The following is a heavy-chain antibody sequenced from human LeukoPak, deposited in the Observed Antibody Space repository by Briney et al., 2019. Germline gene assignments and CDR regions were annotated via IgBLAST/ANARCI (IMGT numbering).Heavy chain of an antibody. D-gene: IGHD6-19*01. J-gene: IGHJ4*02. CDR1: GGSIISYY. CDR2: IYSSGST. V-gene: IGHV4-4*07. CDR3: ARGGSSGPDY. Sequence: SETLSLTCTVSGGSIISYYWSWIRQPAGRGLEWIGRIYSSGSTNYNPSLKSRVTISLDKSKNQFSLKLSSVSAVDTAVYYCARGGSSGPDYWGQGTLVTVSS.